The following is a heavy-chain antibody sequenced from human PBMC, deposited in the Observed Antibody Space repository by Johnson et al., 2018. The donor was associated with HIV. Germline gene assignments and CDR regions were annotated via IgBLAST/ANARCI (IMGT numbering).Heavy chain of an antibody. CDR2: ISYDGSNK. Sequence: QVQLVESGGGVVQPGRSLRLSCAASGFTFSSYGMYWVRQAPGKGLEWVALISYDGSNKKKADSVKGRFTISRDNSNNTVYLQMNSLRSDDTAVYYCARLRGTFDIWGQGTMVTVSS. D-gene: IGHD3-16*01. CDR1: GFTFSSYG. J-gene: IGHJ3*02. CDR3: ARLRGTFDI. V-gene: IGHV3-30*03.